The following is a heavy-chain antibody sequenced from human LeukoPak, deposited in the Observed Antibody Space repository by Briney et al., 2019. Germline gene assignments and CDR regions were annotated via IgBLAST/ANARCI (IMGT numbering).Heavy chain of an antibody. CDR3: ASALRYCSGGSCHKGGAFDI. J-gene: IGHJ3*02. CDR1: GYSFTSYW. D-gene: IGHD2-15*01. V-gene: IGHV5-51*01. Sequence: GESLKISCTGSGYSFTSYWIGCRRQMPGKGLEGLAIINPGNSDTRYSPSFQGQVIISAYKSISTAYMQWGSLKASDTAMYYCASALRYCSGGSCHKGGAFDIWGQGTMVTVSS. CDR2: INPGNSDT.